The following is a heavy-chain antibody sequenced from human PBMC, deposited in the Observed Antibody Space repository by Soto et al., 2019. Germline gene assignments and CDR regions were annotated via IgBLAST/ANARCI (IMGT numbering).Heavy chain of an antibody. CDR3: GRCNGDDCHSPFDY. V-gene: IGHV3-30*03. Sequence: QVQLVESGGGVVQPGGSLRLSCAASGFTFSNYAMHWVRQAPGKGLEWVADITKNRRNKDYADSVKGRLAISRDNSKNTLELQMNSLRVEDTAMYYCGRCNGDDCHSPFDYWGQGTLVTVSS. J-gene: IGHJ4*02. CDR1: GFTFSNYA. CDR2: ITKNRRNK. D-gene: IGHD2-8*01.